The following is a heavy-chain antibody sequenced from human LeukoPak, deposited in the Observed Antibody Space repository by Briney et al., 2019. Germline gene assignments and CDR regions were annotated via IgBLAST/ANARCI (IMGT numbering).Heavy chain of an antibody. J-gene: IGHJ4*02. CDR3: AKDIAGTIIIDY. CDR2: ISGSDGST. Sequence: GGSLRLSCAASGFTFSSYAMSWVRQAPGKGLEWVSAISGSDGSTYYADSVKGRFTISRDNSKNTLYLQMNSLRAEDTAVYYCAKDIAGTIIIDYWGQGTLVTVSS. D-gene: IGHD6-13*01. CDR1: GFTFSSYA. V-gene: IGHV3-23*01.